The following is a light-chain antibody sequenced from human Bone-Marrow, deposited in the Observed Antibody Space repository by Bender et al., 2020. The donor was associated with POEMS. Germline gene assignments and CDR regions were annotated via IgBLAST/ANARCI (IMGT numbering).Light chain of an antibody. CDR2: KDS. CDR1: ALSKQY. J-gene: IGLJ3*02. Sequence: SYDLRQPPSVSVSPGQTARITCSADALSKQYAYWYQQKPGQAPLLIIFKDSQRASGIPERFSGSSSGTTLTLTISGVQAEDEADYYCQSGDNSESWVFGGGTKLTVL. CDR3: QSGDNSESWV. V-gene: IGLV3-25*03.